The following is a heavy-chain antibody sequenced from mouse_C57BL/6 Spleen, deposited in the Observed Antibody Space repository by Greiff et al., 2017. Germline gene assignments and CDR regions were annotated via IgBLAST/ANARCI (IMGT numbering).Heavy chain of an antibody. CDR3: ARSGGLRTFAY. J-gene: IGHJ3*01. Sequence: VQLQQSGAELVKPGASVKISCKASGYTFTDYYINWVKQRPGQGLEWIGKIGPGCGSTYYNEKFKGKATLTADKTSSTAYMQLISLTSEDSAVYFCARSGGLRTFAYWGQGTLVTVSA. CDR2: IGPGCGST. D-gene: IGHD2-4*01. CDR1: GYTFTDYY. V-gene: IGHV1-77*01.